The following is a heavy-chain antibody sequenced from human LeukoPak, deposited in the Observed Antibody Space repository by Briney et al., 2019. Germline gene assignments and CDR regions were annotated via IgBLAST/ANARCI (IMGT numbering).Heavy chain of an antibody. Sequence: GGSLRLSCAASGFTFSSYSMNWVRQAPGKGLEWVSSISSSSSSLYYADSGRGRFTISRDNAKNSLYLQMNSLRAEDTAVYYCAKSFTVRIDLYQRMDVWGQGTTVTVSS. CDR2: ISSSSSSL. D-gene: IGHD3-16*01. J-gene: IGHJ6*02. CDR1: GFTFSSYS. CDR3: AKSFTVRIDLYQRMDV. V-gene: IGHV3-21*01.